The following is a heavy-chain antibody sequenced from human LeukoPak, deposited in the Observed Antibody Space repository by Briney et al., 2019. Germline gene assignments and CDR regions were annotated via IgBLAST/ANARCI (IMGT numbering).Heavy chain of an antibody. V-gene: IGHV4-34*01. J-gene: IGHJ6*03. Sequence: SETLSLTCAVYGGSFSDYYWSWIRQPPGKGLEWIGEINHSGSTNYNPSLKSRVTISVDTSKNQFSLRLSSVTAADTAVYYCARRSGYYYYYYMDVWGKGTTVTVSS. CDR2: INHSGST. CDR1: GGSFSDYY. D-gene: IGHD3-3*01. CDR3: ARRSGYYYYYYMDV.